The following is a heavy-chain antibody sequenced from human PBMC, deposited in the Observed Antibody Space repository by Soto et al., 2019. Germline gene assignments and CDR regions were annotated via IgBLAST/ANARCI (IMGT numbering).Heavy chain of an antibody. CDR2: IYSGGST. V-gene: IGHV3-66*02. CDR3: ARDPEERWYFDL. Sequence: GGSLRLSCAASGFTVSSNYMSWVRQAPGKGLEWVSVIYSGGSTYYADSVKGRFTISRDNSKNTLYLQMNSLRAEDTAVYYCARDPEERWYFDLWGRGTLVTVSS. CDR1: GFTVSSNY. J-gene: IGHJ2*01.